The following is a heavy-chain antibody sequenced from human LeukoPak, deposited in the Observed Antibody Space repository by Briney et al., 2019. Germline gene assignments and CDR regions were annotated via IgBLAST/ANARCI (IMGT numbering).Heavy chain of an antibody. D-gene: IGHD2-2*02. CDR3: AKARSGSSSSCYNY. J-gene: IGHJ4*02. CDR1: GFTFSNYW. V-gene: IGHV3-23*01. CDR2: ISDSGGTT. Sequence: GGSLRLSCAASGFTFSNYWMHWVRQAPGKGLEWVSGISDSGGTTDYADSVKGRFAISRDNSNNTLYLQMNSLRAEDTAVYYCAKARSGSSSSCYNYWGQGTLVTVS.